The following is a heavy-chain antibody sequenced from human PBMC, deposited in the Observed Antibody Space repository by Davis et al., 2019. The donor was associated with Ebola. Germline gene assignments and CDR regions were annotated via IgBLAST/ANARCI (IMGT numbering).Heavy chain of an antibody. V-gene: IGHV3-30*18. Sequence: PGGSLRLSCAASGFTFTSYAMHWVRQAPGKGLEWVAVISYDGSNKYYADSVKGRFTISRDNSKNTLYLQMNSLRAEDTAVYYCAKDRGYSYGRLDYWGQGTLVTVSS. J-gene: IGHJ4*02. CDR1: GFTFTSYA. D-gene: IGHD5-18*01. CDR2: ISYDGSNK. CDR3: AKDRGYSYGRLDY.